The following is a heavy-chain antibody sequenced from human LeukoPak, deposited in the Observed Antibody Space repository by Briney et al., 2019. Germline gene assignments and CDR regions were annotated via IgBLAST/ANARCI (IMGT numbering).Heavy chain of an antibody. CDR3: AGVTKSYYYYDYMDV. V-gene: IGHV1-18*01. CDR1: GYTFTSSG. J-gene: IGHJ6*03. CDR2: ISAYNGNT. Sequence: GASVKVSCKASGYTFTSSGVGWVRQAPGQGLEWMGWISAYNGNTNYAQNLQGRVTMTTDTSTNTAYMQLRSLRSDDTALYYCAGVTKSYYYYDYMDVWGNGTTVTVSS. D-gene: IGHD4-11*01.